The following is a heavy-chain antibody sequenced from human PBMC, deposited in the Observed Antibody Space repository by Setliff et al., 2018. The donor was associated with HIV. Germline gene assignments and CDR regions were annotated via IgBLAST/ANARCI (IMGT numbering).Heavy chain of an antibody. D-gene: IGHD3-22*01. J-gene: IGHJ4*02. CDR1: GDSISSGSNY. CDR3: GGNGYYSIDY. V-gene: IGHV4-61*09. Sequence: SETLSLTCTVSGDSISSGSNYWSWIRQPAGKGLEWIGHIYTSGSTHYNPSLQSRVTISVDKSKSQFSLKLNSVTAADTAVYYCGGNGYYSIDYWGQGTLVTVSS. CDR2: IYTSGST.